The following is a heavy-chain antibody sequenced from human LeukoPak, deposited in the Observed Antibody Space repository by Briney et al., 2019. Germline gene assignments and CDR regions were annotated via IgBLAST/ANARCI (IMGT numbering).Heavy chain of an antibody. CDR1: GFTFSNYA. CDR3: AHPGVLIPL. CDR2: ILGSGDST. Sequence: GGSLRLSCVASGFTFSNYAMSWVRQAPGKGLEWVSAILGSGDSTYCADSVKGRFTISRDNSKNTVYLQMSSLRVEDTAVYYCAHPGVLIPLWGQGTLVTVSS. J-gene: IGHJ4*02. D-gene: IGHD7-27*01. V-gene: IGHV3-23*01.